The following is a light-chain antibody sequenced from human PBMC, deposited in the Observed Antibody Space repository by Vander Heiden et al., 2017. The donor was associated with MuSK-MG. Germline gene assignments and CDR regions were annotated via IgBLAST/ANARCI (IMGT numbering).Light chain of an antibody. Sequence: DIQMTQSPSSLSASVGDRVTITCRASQSISSYLNWYQQKPGIAPKLLIYAASSLQSGVPSRFNGSGSGTDFTLTISSLQPEDFATYYCQQSDSTPVTFGQGTRLEIK. CDR1: QSISSY. CDR2: AAS. J-gene: IGKJ5*01. V-gene: IGKV1-39*01. CDR3: QQSDSTPVT.